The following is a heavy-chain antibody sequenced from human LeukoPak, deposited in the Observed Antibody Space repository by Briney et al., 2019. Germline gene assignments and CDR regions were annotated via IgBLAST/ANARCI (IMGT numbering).Heavy chain of an antibody. CDR3: ARVRMTHYYYYSMDV. D-gene: IGHD2-15*01. CDR1: GGSFSGYY. CDR2: INHSGST. V-gene: IGHV4-34*01. J-gene: IGHJ6*02. Sequence: SETLSLTCAVYGGSFSGYYWSWIRQPPGKGLEWVGEINHSGSTNYNPSLKSRVTISVDTSKNQFSLKLSSVTAADTAVYYCARVRMTHYYYYSMDVWGQGTTVTVSS.